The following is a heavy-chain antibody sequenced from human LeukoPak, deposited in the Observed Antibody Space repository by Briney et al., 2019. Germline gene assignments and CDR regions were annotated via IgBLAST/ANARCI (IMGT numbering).Heavy chain of an antibody. J-gene: IGHJ4*02. CDR3: ARGPSVGYVYG. CDR2: IYHGGST. Sequence: SETLSLTCTVSGGSISSYYWSWIRQPPGKGLEWIGYIYHGGSTNYNPSLKSRVTISVDTSKNQFSLNVSSVTAADTAVYYCARGPSVGYVYGWSQGTLVTVSS. CDR1: GGSISSYY. V-gene: IGHV4-59*08. D-gene: IGHD5-18*01.